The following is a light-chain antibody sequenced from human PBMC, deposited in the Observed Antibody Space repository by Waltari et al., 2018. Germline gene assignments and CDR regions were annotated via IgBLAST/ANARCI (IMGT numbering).Light chain of an antibody. CDR1: QDISIW. CDR3: QQANTFPLT. J-gene: IGKJ4*01. V-gene: IGKV1-12*01. CDR2: DAS. Sequence: DIQMTQSPTSVSASVGDRVSITCRASQDISIWVAWYQQQPGKAPKCLIYDASTLQSGVPSRFSGRGSGTDFTLTISSLQPEDFATYYCQQANTFPLTFGGGTKVEMK.